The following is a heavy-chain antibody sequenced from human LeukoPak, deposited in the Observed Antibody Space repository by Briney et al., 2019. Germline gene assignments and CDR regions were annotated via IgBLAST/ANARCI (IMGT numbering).Heavy chain of an antibody. V-gene: IGHV3-53*01. CDR1: GFTVSSNY. Sequence: GGSLRLSCAPFGFTVSSNYMSWVRQAPGKGLEWVSTIYSDGTPYYADSLKGRFTISRDNSKNTLYLRMNSLRAEDTATYYCARAIQSHLLKGYFDYWGQGALVTVSS. CDR2: IYSDGTP. J-gene: IGHJ4*02. D-gene: IGHD2-2*01. CDR3: ARAIQSHLLKGYFDY.